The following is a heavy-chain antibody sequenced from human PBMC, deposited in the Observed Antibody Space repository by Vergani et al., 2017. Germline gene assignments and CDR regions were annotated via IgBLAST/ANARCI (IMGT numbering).Heavy chain of an antibody. CDR2: ISSSGNTI. J-gene: IGHJ4*02. V-gene: IGHV3-11*01. D-gene: IGHD3-22*01. CDR1: GFTFSDYY. CDR3: AGPQGTSAYYYGGFDY. Sequence: QVQLVESGGGLVKPGGSLRLSCAASGFTFSDYYMSWIRQAPGKGLEWVSYISSSGNTINYADSVKGRFTISRDNAKNSLSLQMNSLTAEDTAIYYCAGPQGTSAYYYGGFDYWGQGILVTVSS.